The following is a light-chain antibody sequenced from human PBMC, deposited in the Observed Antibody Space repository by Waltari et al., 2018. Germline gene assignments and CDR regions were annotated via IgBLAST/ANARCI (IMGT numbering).Light chain of an antibody. J-gene: IGLJ3*02. V-gene: IGLV4-69*01. CDR2: FNSDGSR. Sequence: QQPGNGPLYLMKFNSDGSRGKADEIPDRFSGSSSGTERDLTISSLQSEDEADYYCQTGGHGTWVFGGGTKLTVL. CDR3: QTGGHGTWV.